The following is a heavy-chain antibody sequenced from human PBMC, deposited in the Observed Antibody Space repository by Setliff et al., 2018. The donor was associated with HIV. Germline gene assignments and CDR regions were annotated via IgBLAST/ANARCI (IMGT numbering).Heavy chain of an antibody. CDR1: GFRFNIYA. CDR3: VGPHCSSRGRCYAFDR. Sequence: PGGSLRLSCAASGFRFNIYAMTWVRQAPGKGLEWLSFIDSTSSNIFYADSVKGRFTISRGNSKNTLYLQMNSLRAEDTAVYYCVGPHCSSRGRCYAFDRWGQGTRVTVSS. CDR2: IDSTSSNI. D-gene: IGHD2-15*01. V-gene: IGHV3-48*01. J-gene: IGHJ4*02.